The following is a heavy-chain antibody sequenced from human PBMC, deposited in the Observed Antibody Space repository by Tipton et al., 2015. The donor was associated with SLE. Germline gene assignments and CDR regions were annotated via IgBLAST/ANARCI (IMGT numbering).Heavy chain of an antibody. CDR2: IYYSGST. CDR1: GGSISSHY. Sequence: TLSLTCTVSGGSISSHYWSWIRQLPGEGLEWIGYIYYSGSTNYNPSLKIRITISLDTSKNQFSLKLASVTAADTAVYYCAKDRHYDPHAFEIWGQGTMVTVSS. J-gene: IGHJ3*02. V-gene: IGHV4-59*11. D-gene: IGHD3-22*01. CDR3: AKDRHYDPHAFEI.